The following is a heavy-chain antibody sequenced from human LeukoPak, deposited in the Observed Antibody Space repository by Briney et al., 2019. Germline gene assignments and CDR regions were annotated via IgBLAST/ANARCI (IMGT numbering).Heavy chain of an antibody. CDR2: IYYSGST. CDR1: GGSISSYY. Sequence: PSETLSLTCTVSGGSISSYYWSWIRQPPGKGLEWIGYIYYSGSTNYNPSLKSRVTISVDTSKNQFSLKLSSVTAADTAVYYCARHGWARGSDGFDIWGQGTMVIVSS. J-gene: IGHJ3*02. CDR3: ARHGWARGSDGFDI. D-gene: IGHD6-19*01. V-gene: IGHV4-59*01.